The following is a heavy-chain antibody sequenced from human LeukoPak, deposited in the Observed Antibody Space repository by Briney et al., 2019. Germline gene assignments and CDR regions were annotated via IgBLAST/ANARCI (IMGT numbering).Heavy chain of an antibody. CDR1: GGSISSGSYY. Sequence: SETLSLTCTVSGGSISSGSYYWSWIRQPAGKGLEWIGRIYTSGSTNYNPSLKSRVTISVDTSKNQFSLKLSSVTAADTAVYYCARVGCSGGSCYSDAFDIWGQGTMVTVSS. CDR3: ARVGCSGGSCYSDAFDI. CDR2: IYTSGST. V-gene: IGHV4-61*02. D-gene: IGHD2-15*01. J-gene: IGHJ3*02.